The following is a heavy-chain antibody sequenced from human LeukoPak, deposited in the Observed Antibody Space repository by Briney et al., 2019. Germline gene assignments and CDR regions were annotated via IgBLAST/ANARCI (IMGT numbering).Heavy chain of an antibody. CDR3: AREGYSYAYYFDY. CDR2: IKQDGSEK. V-gene: IGHV3-7*01. Sequence: QPGGSLRLSCAASGFTFSSYWMNWVRQAPGKGLEWVANIKQDGSEKNYVDSVKGRFTISRDNAKNSLYLQMNSLRAEDMAVYYCAREGYSYAYYFDYWGQGTLVTVSS. J-gene: IGHJ4*02. CDR1: GFTFSSYW. D-gene: IGHD5-18*01.